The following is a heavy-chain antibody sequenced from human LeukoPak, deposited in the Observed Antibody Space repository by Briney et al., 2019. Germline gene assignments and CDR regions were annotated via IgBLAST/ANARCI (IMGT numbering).Heavy chain of an antibody. D-gene: IGHD3-16*01. Sequence: SETLSLTCTVSGGSITTSSYYWGWIRQPPGKGLEWIGIIYYSGSTYYNPSLKGRVTISVDTSKNQFSLKLSSVTAADTAVYYCARALRARYFDLWGRGTLVTVSS. V-gene: IGHV4-39*01. CDR3: ARALRARYFDL. CDR1: GGSITTSSYY. CDR2: IYYSGST. J-gene: IGHJ2*01.